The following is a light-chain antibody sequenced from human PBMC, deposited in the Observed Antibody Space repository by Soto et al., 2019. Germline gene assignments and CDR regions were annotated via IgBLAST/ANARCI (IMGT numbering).Light chain of an antibody. CDR1: SSDVGGYNY. J-gene: IGLJ3*02. Sequence: QSVLTQPASVSGSPGQSITISCTGTSSDVGGYNYVSWYQHHPGKAPKLMIFEVSNRPSGVSNRFSGSKSGNTASLTISGLQAEDEADYYCSSYTSSSKVFGGGTQLTVL. CDR3: SSYTSSSKV. CDR2: EVS. V-gene: IGLV2-14*01.